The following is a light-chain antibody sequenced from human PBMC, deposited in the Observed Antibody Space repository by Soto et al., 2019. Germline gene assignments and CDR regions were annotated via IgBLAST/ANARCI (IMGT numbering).Light chain of an antibody. CDR2: EAT. CDR1: QDIRKW. J-gene: IGKJ5*01. CDR3: QQANSLPIT. V-gene: IGKV1-12*01. Sequence: DIPVTQSPSSVSASVGDRVTITCRASQDIRKWLAWYQQKPGKAPNLLVYEATILQSGVPSRFSGRGSGTDFTLTISNLQPEDFGTYYCQQANSLPITFAQGTRLEIK.